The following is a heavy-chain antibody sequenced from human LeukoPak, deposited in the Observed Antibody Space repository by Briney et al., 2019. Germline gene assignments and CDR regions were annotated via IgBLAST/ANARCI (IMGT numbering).Heavy chain of an antibody. V-gene: IGHV3-43*01. D-gene: IGHD3-10*02. J-gene: IGHJ4*02. Sequence: TGGSLRLSCATSGLNFDRYTIHWVRQAPGKGLEWVSLAGWAGGTTFYSDSVRGRFTISRDSGRKSVYLQMNSLTTDDTAFYFCAKELDTMFFDYWGQGALVTVSS. CDR3: AKELDTMFFDY. CDR2: AGWAGGTT. CDR1: GLNFDRYT.